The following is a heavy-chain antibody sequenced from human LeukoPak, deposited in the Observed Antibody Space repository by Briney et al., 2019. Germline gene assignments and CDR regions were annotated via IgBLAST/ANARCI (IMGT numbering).Heavy chain of an antibody. CDR3: ARGGSYLHDY. J-gene: IGHJ4*02. V-gene: IGHV1-18*01. CDR2: ISVHNGDT. Sequence: GASVKVSCKASGYTFTSYGISWVRQAPGQGLEWMGWISVHNGDTNYAQKFQGRVTMTTDTSTSTAYMELRSLRSDDTATYYCARGGSYLHDYWGQGTLVTVSS. CDR1: GYTFTSYG. D-gene: IGHD1-26*01.